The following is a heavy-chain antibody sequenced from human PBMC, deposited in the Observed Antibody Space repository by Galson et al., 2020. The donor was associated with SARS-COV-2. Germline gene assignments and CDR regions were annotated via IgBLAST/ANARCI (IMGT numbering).Heavy chain of an antibody. Sequence: ASVKVSCKASGYTFTSYAMHWVRQAPGQRLEWMGWINAGNGNTKYSQKFQGRVTITRDTSASTAYMELGSLRSEDTAVYYCARPQSRIAVAGTLAPFDIWGQGTMVTVSS. CDR2: INAGNGNT. CDR3: ARPQSRIAVAGTLAPFDI. CDR1: GYTFTSYA. V-gene: IGHV1-3*01. J-gene: IGHJ3*02. D-gene: IGHD6-19*01.